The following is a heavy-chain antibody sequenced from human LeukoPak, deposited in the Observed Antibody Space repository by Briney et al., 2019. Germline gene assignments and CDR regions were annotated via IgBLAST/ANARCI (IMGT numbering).Heavy chain of an antibody. J-gene: IGHJ6*03. Sequence: APVKVSCKASGYTFTSYDINWVRQATGQGLEWMGWMNPNSGNTGYAQKFQGRVTITRNTSISTAYMELSSLRSEDTAVSYCARGGLKYYYDSSPVYYYYYMDVWGKGTTVTVSS. CDR1: GYTFTSYD. CDR3: ARGGLKYYYDSSPVYYYYYMDV. V-gene: IGHV1-8*03. D-gene: IGHD3-22*01. CDR2: MNPNSGNT.